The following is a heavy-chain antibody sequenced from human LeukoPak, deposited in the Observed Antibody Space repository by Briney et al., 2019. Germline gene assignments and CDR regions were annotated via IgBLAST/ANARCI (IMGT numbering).Heavy chain of an antibody. CDR3: ARDQITMVRGVIYTPDY. D-gene: IGHD3-10*01. CDR1: GYTFTSYA. Sequence: ASVKVSCKASGYTFTSYAMNWVRRAPGQGLEWMGWINTNTGNPTYAQGFTGRFVFSLDTSVSTAYLQISSLKAEDTAVYYCARDQITMVRGVIYTPDYWGQGTLVTVSS. J-gene: IGHJ4*02. V-gene: IGHV7-4-1*02. CDR2: INTNTGNP.